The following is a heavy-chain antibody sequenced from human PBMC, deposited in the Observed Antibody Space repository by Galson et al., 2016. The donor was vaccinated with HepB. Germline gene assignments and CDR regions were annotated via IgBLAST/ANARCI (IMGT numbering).Heavy chain of an antibody. Sequence: SLRLSCAASGYIFRTYPMHWVRQAPGKGLEWVAVISSDGSNKWYADSVKGRFTISRDNSQNALSLQMSSLRPEDTAAYYCAREAERWNYLDYWGQGALVTVSS. CDR2: ISSDGSNK. D-gene: IGHD5-24*01. J-gene: IGHJ4*02. V-gene: IGHV3-30*04. CDR1: GYIFRTYP. CDR3: AREAERWNYLDY.